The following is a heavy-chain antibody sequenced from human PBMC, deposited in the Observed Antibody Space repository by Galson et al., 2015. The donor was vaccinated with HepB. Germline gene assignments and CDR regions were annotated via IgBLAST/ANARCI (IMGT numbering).Heavy chain of an antibody. CDR2: ISYDGSNK. CDR3: AKDPGPEVVVVDY. CDR1: GFTFSSYG. Sequence: SLRLSCAASGFTFSSYGMHWVRQAPGKGLEWVAVISYDGSNKYYADPVKGRFTISRDNSKNTLYLQMNSLRAEDTAVYYCAKDPGPEVVVVDYWGQGTLVTVSS. D-gene: IGHD3-22*01. J-gene: IGHJ4*02. V-gene: IGHV3-30*18.